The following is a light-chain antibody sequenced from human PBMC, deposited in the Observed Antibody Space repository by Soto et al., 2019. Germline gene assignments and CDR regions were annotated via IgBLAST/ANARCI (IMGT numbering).Light chain of an antibody. J-gene: IGKJ1*01. CDR1: QGIRND. CDR3: LPDYDYPWT. CDR2: AAS. Sequence: ATQMTQSPSSLSASVGDRVTITCRASQGIRNDLGWYQQKPGKAPKFLIYAASSLQSGGPSRFSGSGSGTDFTLTISSLQPEDFATYYCLPDYDYPWTFGQGTKVEIK. V-gene: IGKV1-6*01.